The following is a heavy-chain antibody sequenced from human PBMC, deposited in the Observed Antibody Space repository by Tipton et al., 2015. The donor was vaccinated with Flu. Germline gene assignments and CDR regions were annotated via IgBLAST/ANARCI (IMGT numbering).Heavy chain of an antibody. CDR2: ISAYNGNT. V-gene: IGHV1-18*01. J-gene: IGHJ6*02. CDR3: ARVDASSVETNYYYYGMEV. CDR1: GYTFTSYG. Sequence: QSGAEVKKPGSSVKVSCKASGYTFTSYGISWVRQAPGQGLEWMGWISAYNGNTNYAQKLQGRVTMTTDTSTSTAYMELRSLRSDDTAVYYCARVDASSVETNYYYYGMEVWGQGTTATASS.